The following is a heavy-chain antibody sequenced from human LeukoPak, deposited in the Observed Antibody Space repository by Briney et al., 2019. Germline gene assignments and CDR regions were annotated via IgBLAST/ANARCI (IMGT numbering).Heavy chain of an antibody. Sequence: PGGTLRLSCAASGFTFSSHGMNWVRQGPGKGLEWVSAISSSGGRTYYADSVEGRFTISRDRSKNTLNLQMKSLRVEDTAVYFCARGRGYYYNMDVWGKGTTVTVSS. V-gene: IGHV3-23*01. CDR3: ARGRGYYYNMDV. CDR1: GFTFSSHG. D-gene: IGHD3-10*01. CDR2: ISSSGGRT. J-gene: IGHJ6*03.